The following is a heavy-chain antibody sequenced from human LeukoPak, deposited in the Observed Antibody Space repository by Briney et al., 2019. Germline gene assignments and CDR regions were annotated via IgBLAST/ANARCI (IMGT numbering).Heavy chain of an antibody. V-gene: IGHV4-34*01. J-gene: IGHJ6*03. CDR2: INHSGST. D-gene: IGHD5-18*01. CDR1: GGSFSGYY. Sequence: SETLSLTRAVYGGSFSGYYWSWIRQPPGKGLEWIGEINHSGSTNYNPSLKSRVTISVDTSKNQFSLKLSSVTAADTTVYYCARRPYGYPYYYYYMDVWGKGTTVTVSS. CDR3: ARRPYGYPYYYYYMDV.